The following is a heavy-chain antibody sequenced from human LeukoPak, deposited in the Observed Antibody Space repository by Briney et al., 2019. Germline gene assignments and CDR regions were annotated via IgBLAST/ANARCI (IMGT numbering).Heavy chain of an antibody. Sequence: SETLSLTCTVSGGSISGYYWSWIRQLPGKGLEWIGYIYNSGRTNYNPSLQSRVTTSVDTSKNQFSLKLSSVTAADTAVYYCARAVVVVAAKYYYYYGMDVWGQGTTVTVSS. V-gene: IGHV4-59*01. CDR2: IYNSGRT. J-gene: IGHJ6*02. D-gene: IGHD2-15*01. CDR3: ARAVVVVAAKYYYYYGMDV. CDR1: GGSISGYY.